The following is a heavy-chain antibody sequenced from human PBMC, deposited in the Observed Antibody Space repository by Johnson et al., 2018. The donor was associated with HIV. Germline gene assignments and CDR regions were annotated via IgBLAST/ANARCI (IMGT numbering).Heavy chain of an antibody. J-gene: IGHJ3*02. D-gene: IGHD4-17*01. V-gene: IGHV3-7*01. CDR2: INQNGSEK. CDR1: GFTFSRYW. CDR3: AREGTSEPLHRIYDYGDYPSFDI. Sequence: VQLVESGGGLIQPGGSLRLSCAVSGFTFSRYWMSWVRQVPGKGLKWVANINQNGSEKYYVDSVKGRFTISRDNAKNSLYLQMHSLRAEDSALYYCAREGTSEPLHRIYDYGDYPSFDIWGQGTMVTVSS.